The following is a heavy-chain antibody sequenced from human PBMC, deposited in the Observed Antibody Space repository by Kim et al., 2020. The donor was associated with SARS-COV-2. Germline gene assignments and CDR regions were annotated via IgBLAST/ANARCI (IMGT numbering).Heavy chain of an antibody. D-gene: IGHD2-15*01. CDR1: GYSFTSYW. CDR3: ARHGVDCSGGSCYSGSDDY. J-gene: IGHJ4*02. CDR2: IDPSDSYT. V-gene: IGHV5-10-1*01. Sequence: GESLKISCKGSGYSFTSYWISWVRQMPGKGLEWMGRIDPSDSYTNYSPSFQGHVTISADKSISTAYLQWSSLKASDTAMYYCARHGVDCSGGSCYSGSDDYWGQGTLVTVSS.